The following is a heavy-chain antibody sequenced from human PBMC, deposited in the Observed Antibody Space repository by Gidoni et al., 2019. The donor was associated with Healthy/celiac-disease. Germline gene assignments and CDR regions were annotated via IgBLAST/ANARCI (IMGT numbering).Heavy chain of an antibody. CDR3: ATQRAKKYCGGDCYTSGSAFDI. CDR1: GGTFSSYA. V-gene: IGHV1-69*01. D-gene: IGHD2-21*01. Sequence: QVQLVQSGAEVKKPGSSVKVSCKASGGTFSSYALSWVRQAPGQGLEWMGGIIPIFGTANYAQKFQGRVTITADESTSTAYMELSSLRSEDTAVYYCATQRAKKYCGGDCYTSGSAFDIWGQGTMVTVSS. CDR2: IIPIFGTA. J-gene: IGHJ3*02.